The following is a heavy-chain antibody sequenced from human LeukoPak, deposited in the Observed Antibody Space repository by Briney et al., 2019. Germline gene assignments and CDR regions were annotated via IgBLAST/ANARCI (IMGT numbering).Heavy chain of an antibody. CDR3: LRARSGMDV. CDR2: INPNSGDA. CDR1: GYLFIGQF. Sequence: EASVKVSCKASGYLFIGQFLHWVRQAPGQGLEWMGWINPNSGDAKFAHQFQGRVTGSRDTSISTVYMGLSSLTSDDTAVYYCLRARSGMDVWGQGTAVTVSS. J-gene: IGHJ6*02. V-gene: IGHV1-2*02.